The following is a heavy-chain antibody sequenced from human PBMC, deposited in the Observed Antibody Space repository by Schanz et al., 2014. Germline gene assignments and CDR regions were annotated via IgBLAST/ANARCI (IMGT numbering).Heavy chain of an antibody. CDR3: ARDNGRIPAANSFDY. J-gene: IGHJ4*02. D-gene: IGHD1-26*01. CDR2: ISGYTGGT. Sequence: QVQLVQSGAEVRKPGASVKVSCKASGYTFISYGISWVRQAPGQGLEWLGWISGYTGGTKYAQKFQHRVNMTTDRTTSTVYMELRSLRFDDTAVYFCARDNGRIPAANSFDYWGQGTRVAVSS. V-gene: IGHV1-18*01. CDR1: GYTFISYG.